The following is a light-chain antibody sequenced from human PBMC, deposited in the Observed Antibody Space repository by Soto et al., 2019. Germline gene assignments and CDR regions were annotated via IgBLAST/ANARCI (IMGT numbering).Light chain of an antibody. CDR1: QTISSW. CDR2: DAY. V-gene: IGKV1-5*01. CDR3: QHYNAYPWT. J-gene: IGKJ1*01. Sequence: DIQMTQSPSSLSGSVGDRVTITCRASQTISSWLAWYQQKPGKAHKLLIYDAYSLENGVQSTFSGSGSGTEFSLTISSLQPDDFATYYCQHYNAYPWTVGQGTKVDIK.